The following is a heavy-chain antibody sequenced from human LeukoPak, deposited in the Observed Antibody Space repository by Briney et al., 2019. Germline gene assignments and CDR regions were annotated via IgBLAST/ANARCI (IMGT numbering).Heavy chain of an antibody. CDR3: AIVGGSYAY. CDR2: ISGAGVST. V-gene: IGHV3-23*01. J-gene: IGHJ4*02. Sequence: GGSLRLSCAASGFTFSGYALTWVRQAPGKGLEWASTISGAGVSTYYADSVRGRFAISRDNSKNTLYLQMSSLRVDDAALYYCAIVGGSYAYWGQGTLVTVSS. D-gene: IGHD1-26*01. CDR1: GFTFSGYA.